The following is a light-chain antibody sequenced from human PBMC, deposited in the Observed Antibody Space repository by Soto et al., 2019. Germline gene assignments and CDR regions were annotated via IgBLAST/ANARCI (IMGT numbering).Light chain of an antibody. J-gene: IGKJ4*02. CDR1: QSISSY. V-gene: IGKV1-39*01. CDR3: QQSYSTPLT. CDR2: AAS. Sequence: DIQMTQSPSSLSASVGDRVTITCRASQSISSYLNWNQQKPGNAPKLLIYAASSLQSGVPTRFSGSGSGTDFTLTISSLQPEDFATYYCQQSYSTPLTFGRGTKVEIK.